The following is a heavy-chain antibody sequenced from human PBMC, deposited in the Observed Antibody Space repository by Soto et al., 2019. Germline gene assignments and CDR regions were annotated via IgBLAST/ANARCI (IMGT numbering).Heavy chain of an antibody. V-gene: IGHV1-24*01. CDR1: GYTLTELS. J-gene: IGHJ4*02. CDR3: TADIAVIPTAIDY. CDR2: FDPEDGET. Sequence: GASVKVSCKVSGYTLTELSMHWVRQAPGRGLEWMGGFDPEDGETIYAQRFQGRVTMTEDTSTDTAYMELNSLKSEDTAVYYCTADIAVIPTAIDYWGQGTLVTVSS. D-gene: IGHD2-2*01.